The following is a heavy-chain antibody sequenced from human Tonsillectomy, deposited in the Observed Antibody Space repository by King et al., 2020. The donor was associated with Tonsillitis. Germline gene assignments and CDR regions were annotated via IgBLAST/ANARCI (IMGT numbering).Heavy chain of an antibody. CDR3: ATWEVFDI. V-gene: IGHV3-21*01. J-gene: IGHJ3*02. D-gene: IGHD1-26*01. CDR1: GFTFSTYT. CDR2: ISSSTTHT. Sequence: VQLVESGGGLVKPGGSLRLSCAASGFTFSTYTMNWVRQAPGKGLEWVSSISSSTTHTYYADSVRGRFTISRDNAKKSLYLQLNSLRAEDTAVYYCATWEVFDIWGQGTMVTVSS.